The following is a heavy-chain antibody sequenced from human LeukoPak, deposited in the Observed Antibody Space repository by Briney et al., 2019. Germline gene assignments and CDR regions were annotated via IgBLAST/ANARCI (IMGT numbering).Heavy chain of an antibody. CDR1: GFTFSSYA. J-gene: IGHJ4*02. CDR3: TTVASSGYYPFDY. Sequence: PGGSLRLSCAASGFTFSSYAMSWVRQAPGKGLEWVGRIKSKTDGGTTDYAAPVKGRFTISRDDSKNTLYLQMNSLKTEDTAVYYCTTVASSGYYPFDYWGQGTLVTVSS. CDR2: IKSKTDGGTT. V-gene: IGHV3-15*01. D-gene: IGHD3-9*01.